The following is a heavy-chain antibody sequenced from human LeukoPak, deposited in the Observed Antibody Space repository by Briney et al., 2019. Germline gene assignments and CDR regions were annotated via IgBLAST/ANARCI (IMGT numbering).Heavy chain of an antibody. Sequence: GGSLRLSCAASGFTFSSYSMSWVRQAPGKGLEWVSSISSSSSYIYYADSVKGRFTISRDNSKNTLYLQMNSLRAEDTAGYYCAKDYRVSMIVVVTFIDYWGQGTLVTVSS. CDR1: GFTFSSYS. V-gene: IGHV3-21*04. CDR2: ISSSSSYI. CDR3: AKDYRVSMIVVVTFIDY. J-gene: IGHJ4*02. D-gene: IGHD3-22*01.